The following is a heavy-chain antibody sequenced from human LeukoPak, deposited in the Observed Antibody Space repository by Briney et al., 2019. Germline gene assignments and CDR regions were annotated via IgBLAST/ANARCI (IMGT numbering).Heavy chain of an antibody. CDR3: ARDPTGTRFPNWFDP. J-gene: IGHJ5*02. D-gene: IGHD1-7*01. CDR1: GFTFSSYS. Sequence: GGSLILSCAASGFTFSSYSMNWVRPAPGKGLEWVSSISSSSSYIYYADSVKGRFTISRDNAKNSLYLQMNSLRAEDTAVYYCARDPTGTRFPNWFDPWGQGTLVTVSS. V-gene: IGHV3-21*01. CDR2: ISSSSSYI.